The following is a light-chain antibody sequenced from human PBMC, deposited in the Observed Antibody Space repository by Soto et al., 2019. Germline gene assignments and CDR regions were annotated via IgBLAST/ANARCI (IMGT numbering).Light chain of an antibody. J-gene: IGLJ1*01. Sequence: QAVVTQEPSLTVSPGGTVTLTCGSSTGAVTSGHYPYWFQQKPGQAPRTLIYDTSNKHSWTPPRFSGSLLGGKAALTLSGAQPEDEAEYYCLLSYSGAPYVFGTGTKLTVL. V-gene: IGLV7-46*01. CDR2: DTS. CDR1: TGAVTSGHY. CDR3: LLSYSGAPYV.